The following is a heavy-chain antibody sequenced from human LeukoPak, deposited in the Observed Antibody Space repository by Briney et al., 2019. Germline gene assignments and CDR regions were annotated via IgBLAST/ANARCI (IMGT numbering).Heavy chain of an antibody. Sequence: HPGGSLRLSCAASGFIFNNYGLVWVRQAPGKGLERVSAISNDGGGTTYADFVKGRFSVSRDNSKNTLFLQMNSLRAEDTALYYCAKGSSGYFFDLWGQGTLVTVSS. CDR2: ISNDGGGT. D-gene: IGHD3-22*01. J-gene: IGHJ4*02. CDR3: AKGSSGYFFDL. V-gene: IGHV3-23*01. CDR1: GFIFNNYG.